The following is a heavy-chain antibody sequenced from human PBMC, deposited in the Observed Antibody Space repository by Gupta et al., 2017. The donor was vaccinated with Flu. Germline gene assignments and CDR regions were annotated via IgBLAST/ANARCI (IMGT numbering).Heavy chain of an antibody. CDR3: ARHRYCSGGSCYSGGTNRFGTNWFDP. V-gene: IGHV4-39*01. CDR2: IYYRGST. CDR1: GGSLSSSRYY. D-gene: IGHD2-15*01. J-gene: IGHJ5*02. Sequence: QLQLQESGPGLVKPSETLSLTCTVSGGSLSSSRYYWGWIRQPPGKGLGLMGSIYYRGSTYYNPSLKSRVTISVDTSKNQFSLKLSSVTAADTAVYYCARHRYCSGGSCYSGGTNRFGTNWFDPWGQGTLVTVSS.